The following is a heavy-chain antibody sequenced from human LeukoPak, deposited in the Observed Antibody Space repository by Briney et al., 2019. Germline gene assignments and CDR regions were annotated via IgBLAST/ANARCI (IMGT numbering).Heavy chain of an antibody. D-gene: IGHD3-10*01. V-gene: IGHV3-7*01. Sequence: GGSLRLSCAASGFTFSSYWMSWVRQAPGKGLEWVANIKQDGSEKYYVDSVKGRFTISRDNAKNSLYLQMNSLRAEDTAVYYCARAEITMFRGVISYYWGQGTLVTVSS. CDR1: GFTFSSYW. CDR3: ARAEITMFRGVISYY. J-gene: IGHJ4*02. CDR2: IKQDGSEK.